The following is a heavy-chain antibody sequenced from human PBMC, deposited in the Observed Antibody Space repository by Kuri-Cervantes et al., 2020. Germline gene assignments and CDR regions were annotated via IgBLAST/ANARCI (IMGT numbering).Heavy chain of an antibody. J-gene: IGHJ5*02. CDR3: ARDNYHFDP. Sequence: LSLTCAASGFTFSSYWMSWVRQAPGKGLEWVAVISYDGSSKNYADSVKGRFSISRDNSKNTLYLQMNSLRAEDTAVYYCARDNYHFDPWGQGTLVTVSS. CDR1: GFTFSSYW. D-gene: IGHD3/OR15-3a*01. CDR2: ISYDGSSK. V-gene: IGHV3-30-3*01.